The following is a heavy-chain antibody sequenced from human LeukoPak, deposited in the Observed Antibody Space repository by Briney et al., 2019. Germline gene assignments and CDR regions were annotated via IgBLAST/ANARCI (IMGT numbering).Heavy chain of an antibody. V-gene: IGHV3-21*01. D-gene: IGHD3-10*01. Sequence: GGSLRLSCAASGFTLSSHSMNWVRQAPGKGLEWVSSISSSSSYIYYADSVKGRFTISRDNANKNSLYLQMNSLRAEDTALYYCAIRGSPMVRNYWGQGTLVTVSS. J-gene: IGHJ4*02. CDR3: AIRGSPMVRNY. CDR2: ISSSSSYI. CDR1: GFTLSSHS.